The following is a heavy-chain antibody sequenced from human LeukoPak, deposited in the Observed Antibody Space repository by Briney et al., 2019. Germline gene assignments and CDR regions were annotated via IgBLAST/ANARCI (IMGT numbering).Heavy chain of an antibody. CDR2: INAGNGNT. CDR3: ARVVRYSSGPLTDLLPYYFDY. CDR1: GYTFTSYA. Sequence: GASVKVSCKASGYTFTSYAMHWARQAPGQRLEWMGWINAGNGNTKYSQEFQGRVTITRDTSASAVYMELSSLRSDDMAVYYCARVVRYSSGPLTDLLPYYFDYWGQGTLVTVSS. J-gene: IGHJ4*02. D-gene: IGHD6-19*01. V-gene: IGHV1-3*03.